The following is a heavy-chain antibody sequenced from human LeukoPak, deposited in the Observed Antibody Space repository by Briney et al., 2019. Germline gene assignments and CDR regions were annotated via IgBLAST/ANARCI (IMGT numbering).Heavy chain of an antibody. CDR2: IYPGDSDT. CDR3: ARQGYYYGSGSHRRDFDY. CDR1: GYSFTSYW. J-gene: IGHJ4*02. Sequence: GESLKISCKGSGYSFTSYWIGWVRQMPGKGLEWMGIIYPGDSDTRYSPSFQGQVTISADKSISTAYLQWSSLKASDTAMYYCARQGYYYGSGSHRRDFDYWGQGTLVTVSS. V-gene: IGHV5-51*01. D-gene: IGHD3-10*01.